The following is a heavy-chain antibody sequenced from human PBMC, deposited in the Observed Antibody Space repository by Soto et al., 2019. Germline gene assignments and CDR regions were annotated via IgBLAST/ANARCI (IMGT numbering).Heavy chain of an antibody. D-gene: IGHD3-10*01. V-gene: IGHV3-30-3*01. Sequence: QVQLVESGGGVVQPGRSLRLSCAASGFTFSSYAMHWVRQAPGKGLEWVAVISYDGSNKYYADSVKGRFTISRDNSKNTLDLQMNSLRAEDTAVYYCARAYYYGSGSYHFDYWGQGTLVTVSS. CDR2: ISYDGSNK. CDR3: ARAYYYGSGSYHFDY. J-gene: IGHJ4*02. CDR1: GFTFSSYA.